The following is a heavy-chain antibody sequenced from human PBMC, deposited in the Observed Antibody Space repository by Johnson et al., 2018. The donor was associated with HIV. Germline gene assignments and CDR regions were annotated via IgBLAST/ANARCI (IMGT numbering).Heavy chain of an antibody. CDR2: IQYDGSNK. CDR3: AKIITGTTYDARDL. CDR1: GFTFSSYG. V-gene: IGHV3-30*02. D-gene: IGHD1-20*01. J-gene: IGHJ3*01. Sequence: QVQLVESGGGVVQPGGSLRLSCAGSGFTFSSYGIHWVRQAPDKGLEWVAYIQYDGSNKYYADSVKGRFSISRDNSENTVYVQMNSLRTEDTGMYYCAKIITGTTYDARDLWGQGTMVTVSS.